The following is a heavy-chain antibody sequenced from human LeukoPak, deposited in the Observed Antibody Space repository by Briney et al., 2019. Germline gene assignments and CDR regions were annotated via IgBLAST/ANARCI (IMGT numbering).Heavy chain of an antibody. CDR1: GFTFSRYA. Sequence: GGSLRLSCAASGFTFSRYAMSWVRLPPGKGLEWVSAISGGGGSTYYADSVKGRLTISRDNAKNSLYLQMNSLRDEDTAVYYCAPSISGYSGYWGQGTLVTVSS. D-gene: IGHD3-22*01. J-gene: IGHJ4*02. CDR2: ISGGGGST. CDR3: APSISGYSGY. V-gene: IGHV3-23*01.